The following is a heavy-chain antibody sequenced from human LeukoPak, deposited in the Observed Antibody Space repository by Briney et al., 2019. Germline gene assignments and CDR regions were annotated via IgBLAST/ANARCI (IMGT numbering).Heavy chain of an antibody. V-gene: IGHV3-66*01. CDR2: IYSGGST. D-gene: IGHD5-12*01. Sequence: GGSLRLSYAASGFTVSSNYMSWVRQAPGKGLEWVSVIYSGGSTYYADSVKGRFTISRDNSKNTLYLQMNSLRAEDTAVYYCARYRWSGYDFDYWGQGTLVTVSS. CDR3: ARYRWSGYDFDY. J-gene: IGHJ4*02. CDR1: GFTVSSNY.